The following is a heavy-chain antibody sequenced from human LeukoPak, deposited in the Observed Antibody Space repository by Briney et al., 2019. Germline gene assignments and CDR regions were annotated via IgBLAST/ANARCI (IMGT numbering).Heavy chain of an antibody. CDR1: GGSISTYY. D-gene: IGHD2-15*01. V-gene: IGHV4-59*01. CDR3: AGGRGCSGGSCYADY. Sequence: SETLSLTCTVSGGSISTYYWSWIRRPPGKGLAWIGYVYYGGSTSYSPSLKSRVTISVDTSKNQFSLKLSSVTAADTAVYYCAGGRGCSGGSCYADYWGQGTLVTVSS. J-gene: IGHJ4*02. CDR2: VYYGGST.